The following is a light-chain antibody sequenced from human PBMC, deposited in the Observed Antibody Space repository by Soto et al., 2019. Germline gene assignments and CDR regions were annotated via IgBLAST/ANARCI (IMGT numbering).Light chain of an antibody. V-gene: IGLV2-8*01. CDR3: TSYVGNDIWV. Sequence: QSVLTQPPSASGSPGQSVTISCTGTRSDVGAYNYVSWYQQYPGKAPKLMIYEVTKRPSGVPDRFSGSKSGNTASLTVSGLQAEDEADYYCTSYVGNDIWVFGGGTKLTVL. CDR1: RSDVGAYNY. J-gene: IGLJ3*02. CDR2: EVT.